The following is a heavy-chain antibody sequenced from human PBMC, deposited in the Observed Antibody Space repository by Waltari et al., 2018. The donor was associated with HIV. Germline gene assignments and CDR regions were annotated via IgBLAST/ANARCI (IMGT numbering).Heavy chain of an antibody. Sequence: QVQLLESGGGVGQPGRSLRLSCAASGFTFSSEAMHWVRQAPGKGLEWVAAISYDGTNKYYAESVKGRFTISRDNSKNTLYVEMSSLSPEDTAVYFCARDGAPPNYWGQGTLVTVSS. CDR3: ARDGAPPNY. J-gene: IGHJ4*02. CDR2: ISYDGTNK. D-gene: IGHD2-8*01. CDR1: GFTFSSEA. V-gene: IGHV3-30*04.